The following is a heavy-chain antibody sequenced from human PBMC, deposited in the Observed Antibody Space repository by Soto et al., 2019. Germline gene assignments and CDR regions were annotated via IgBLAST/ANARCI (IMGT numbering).Heavy chain of an antibody. J-gene: IGHJ4*02. CDR3: SKWSIYGDF. CDR2: ISVTPGIT. CDR1: GFTMSNYS. V-gene: IGHV3-23*01. Sequence: EMPLLASGGGLVQPGGSLRRSCAASGFTMSNYSVTWVRHAPGKGLEWVSGISVTPGITFYADSVKDRFTISRDISNNAVYLQVTSLPAEDTAMYFCSKWSIYGDFWGQGTLVTVDS. D-gene: IGHD4-17*01.